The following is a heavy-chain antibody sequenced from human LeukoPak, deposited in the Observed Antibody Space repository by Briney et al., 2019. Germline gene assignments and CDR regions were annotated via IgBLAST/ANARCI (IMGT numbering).Heavy chain of an antibody. Sequence: GGSLRLSCAASGFTFSSYGVHWVRQAPGKGLEGVAAIWHEGSNKYYADSVKGRFTISRDNSKNMLYLQMNSLRAEDTAVYYCAKEGGTRASYDFWSGHYEDYWGQGTLVTVSS. CDR3: AKEGGTRASYDFWSGHYEDY. V-gene: IGHV3-33*06. J-gene: IGHJ4*02. CDR2: IWHEGSNK. CDR1: GFTFSSYG. D-gene: IGHD3-3*01.